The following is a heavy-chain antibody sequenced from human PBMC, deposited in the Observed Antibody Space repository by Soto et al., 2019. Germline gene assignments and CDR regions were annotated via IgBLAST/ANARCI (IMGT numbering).Heavy chain of an antibody. Sequence: TSETLSLTCNVSGGSIINNYYYWGWIRQPPGKGLEWIGSVYYTGSTYYSPSLKSRLTISVDTAKNQISMELTSVTAADTAVYFCASRDRTSSSWYGWFDPWGQGTLVTVSS. CDR2: VYYTGST. J-gene: IGHJ5*02. CDR1: GGSIINNYYY. V-gene: IGHV4-39*01. CDR3: ASRDRTSSSWYGWFDP. D-gene: IGHD6-13*01.